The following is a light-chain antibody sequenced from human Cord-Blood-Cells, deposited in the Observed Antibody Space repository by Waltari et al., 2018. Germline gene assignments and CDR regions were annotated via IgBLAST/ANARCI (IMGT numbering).Light chain of an antibody. CDR3: CSYAGSSTVV. J-gene: IGLJ2*01. V-gene: IGLV2-23*01. Sequence: QSALTQPASVSGSPGQSITISCTGTSSDVGSYNLVSWYQQHPGKAPKLMIYEGSKRHSGVSNRFSGSKSGNKASLTISGLQAEDEADYYCCSYAGSSTVVFGGGTKLTVL. CDR2: EGS. CDR1: SSDVGSYNL.